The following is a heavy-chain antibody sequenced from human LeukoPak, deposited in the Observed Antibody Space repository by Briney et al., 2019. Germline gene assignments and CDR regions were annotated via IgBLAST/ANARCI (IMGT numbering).Heavy chain of an antibody. CDR2: IYYSGST. CDR3: ARDVGGSYYDWFDP. D-gene: IGHD1-26*01. V-gene: IGHV4-59*01. J-gene: IGHJ5*02. CDR1: GGSISSYY. Sequence: SETLSLTCTVSGGSISSYYWSWIRQPPGKGLEWIGYIYYSGSTNYNPSLKSRVTISVDTSKNQFSLKLSSVTAADTAVYYCARDVGGSYYDWFDPWGQGTLVTVS.